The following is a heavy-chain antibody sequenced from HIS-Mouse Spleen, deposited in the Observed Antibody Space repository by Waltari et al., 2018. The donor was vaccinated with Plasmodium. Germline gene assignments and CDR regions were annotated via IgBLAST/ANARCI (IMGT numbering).Heavy chain of an antibody. CDR3: ARLYYDFWSGYYPYGMDV. CDR2: ISYDGSNK. V-gene: IGHV3-30*04. J-gene: IGHJ6*02. Sequence: QVQLVESGGGVVQPGRSLRLSCAASGSPFVSYAMHWVRQAPGKGLEWVAVISYDGSNKYYADSVKGRFTISRDNSKNTLYLQMNSLRAEDTAVYYCARLYYDFWSGYYPYGMDVWGQGTTVTVSS. CDR1: GSPFVSYA. D-gene: IGHD3-3*01.